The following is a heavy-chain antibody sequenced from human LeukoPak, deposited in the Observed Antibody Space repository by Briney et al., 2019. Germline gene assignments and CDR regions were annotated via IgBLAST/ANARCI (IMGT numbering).Heavy chain of an antibody. V-gene: IGHV3-7*01. CDR1: GFTFSTYW. D-gene: IGHD2-15*01. CDR3: ARDGGLGDHAGFGYYYYGMDV. J-gene: IGHJ6*02. CDR2: MRRDGNEI. Sequence: GGSLRLSCSASGFTFSTYWMSWVRQAPGKGLEWVANMRRDGNEIYYLDSVRGRFTISRDNAKNSLYLQMNSLRAEDTAVYYCARDGGLGDHAGFGYYYYGMDVWGQGTTVTVSS.